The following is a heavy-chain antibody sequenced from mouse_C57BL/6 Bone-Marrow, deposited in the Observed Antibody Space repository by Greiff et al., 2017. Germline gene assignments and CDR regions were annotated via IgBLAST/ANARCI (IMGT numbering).Heavy chain of an antibody. J-gene: IGHJ3*01. CDR2: ISSGGSYT. V-gene: IGHV5-6*01. D-gene: IGHD4-1*01. CDR1: GFTFSSYG. CDR3: ARHWAWCAY. Sequence: EVQLVESGGDLVKPGGSLKLSCAASGFTFSSYGMSWVRQTPDKRLEWVATISSGGSYTYYPDSVKGRFTISRDNAKNTLYLQMSSLKSEDTAMYYCARHWAWCAYWGQGTMVTVSA.